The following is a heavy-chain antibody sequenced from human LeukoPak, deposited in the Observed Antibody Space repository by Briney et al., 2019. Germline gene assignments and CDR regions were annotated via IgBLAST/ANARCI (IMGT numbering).Heavy chain of an antibody. J-gene: IGHJ4*02. CDR3: ARRVNYASGIYFLDY. D-gene: IGHD3-10*01. Sequence: GESLKISCQASGYSLTNQWIGWVRQMPGKGLEWMGIIYPGDSDATYSPSFQGQVNISADRSINTAYLQWSSLKASDTAIYFCARRVNYASGIYFLDYWGQGTLVTVSS. CDR1: GYSLTNQW. V-gene: IGHV5-51*01. CDR2: IYPGDSDA.